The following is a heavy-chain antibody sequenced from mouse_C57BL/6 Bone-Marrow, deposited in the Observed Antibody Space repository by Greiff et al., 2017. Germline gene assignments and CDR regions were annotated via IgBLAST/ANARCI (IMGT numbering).Heavy chain of an antibody. V-gene: IGHV14-4*01. J-gene: IGHJ1*03. CDR2: IDPENGDT. D-gene: IGHD1-1*01. Sequence: EVQLQQSGAELVRPGASVKLSCTASGFNIKDDYMHWVKQRPEQGLEWIGWIDPENGDTEYASKFQGKATITADPSSNTAYLQLSSLTSEDTAVYYCTTDYGSLYWYFDVWGTGTTVTVSS. CDR3: TTDYGSLYWYFDV. CDR1: GFNIKDDY.